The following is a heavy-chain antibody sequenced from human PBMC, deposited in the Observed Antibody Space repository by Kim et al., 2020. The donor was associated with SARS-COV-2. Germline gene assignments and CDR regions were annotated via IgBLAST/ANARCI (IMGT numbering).Heavy chain of an antibody. J-gene: IGHJ6*02. CDR1: GFTFSSYG. Sequence: GGSLRLSCAASGFTFSSYGMHWVRQAPGKGLEWVAVIWYDGSNKYYADSVKGRFTISRDNSKNTLYLQMNSLRAEDTAVYYCARDQSEDTAMVYYYYGMDVWGQGTTVTVSS. CDR3: ARDQSEDTAMVYYYYGMDV. V-gene: IGHV3-33*01. CDR2: IWYDGSNK. D-gene: IGHD5-18*01.